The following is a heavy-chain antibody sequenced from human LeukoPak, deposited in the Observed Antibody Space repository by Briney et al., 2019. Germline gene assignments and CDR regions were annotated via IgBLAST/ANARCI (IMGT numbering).Heavy chain of an antibody. D-gene: IGHD3-16*02. J-gene: IGHJ4*02. CDR1: GYTLTELS. Sequence: ASVKVSCKVSGYTLTELSMHWVRQAPGKGLEWMGGFDPEDGETIYAQKFQGRVTMTEDTSTDTAYMELCSLRSEDTAVYYCATGVIHRGNVDYWGQGTLVTVSS. V-gene: IGHV1-24*01. CDR2: FDPEDGET. CDR3: ATGVIHRGNVDY.